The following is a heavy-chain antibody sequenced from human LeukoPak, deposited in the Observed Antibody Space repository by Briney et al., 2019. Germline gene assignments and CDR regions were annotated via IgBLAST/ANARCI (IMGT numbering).Heavy chain of an antibody. CDR3: TRGMDHINYAWFDP. V-gene: IGHV3-21*06. D-gene: IGHD4-11*01. Sequence: SGGSLRLSCAASGFTFSSYSMNWVRQAPGKGLEWVSSISSSSSYIYYANSVKGRFTISRDNAENSLYLQMDSLRVEDTAVYYCTRGMDHINYAWFDPWGQGTLVIVSS. CDR2: ISSSSSYI. J-gene: IGHJ5*02. CDR1: GFTFSSYS.